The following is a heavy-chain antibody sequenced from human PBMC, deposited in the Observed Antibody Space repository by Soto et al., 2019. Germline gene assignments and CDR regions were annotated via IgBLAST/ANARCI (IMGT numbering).Heavy chain of an antibody. CDR2: IYHSGTF. CDR1: GGSTSGAGYS. V-gene: IGHV4-30-2*01. Sequence: SETLPLTCTVSGGSTSGAGYSWSWIRQPPGGGREWIGYIYHSGTFLNHPSLKTRPTMSLDRSNNHFPLTLHSVTAADTAVHYCARDLLYAGSGNYNSLLGVHWGKGSHVSLS. D-gene: IGHD3-10*01. CDR3: ARDLLYAGSGNYNSLLGVH. J-gene: IGHJ4*02.